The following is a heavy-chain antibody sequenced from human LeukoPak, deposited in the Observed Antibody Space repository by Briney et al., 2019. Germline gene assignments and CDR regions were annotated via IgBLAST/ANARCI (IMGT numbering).Heavy chain of an antibody. CDR1: GFTFSSYE. CDR3: ARDAYSSGWVDYFDY. Sequence: GGSLRLSCAASGFTFSSYEMNWVRQAPGKGLEWVSYISSSGSTIYYADSVKGRFTISRDNARNSLYLQMNSLRAEDTAVYYCARDAYSSGWVDYFDYWGQGTLVTVSS. CDR2: ISSSGSTI. J-gene: IGHJ4*02. V-gene: IGHV3-48*03. D-gene: IGHD6-19*01.